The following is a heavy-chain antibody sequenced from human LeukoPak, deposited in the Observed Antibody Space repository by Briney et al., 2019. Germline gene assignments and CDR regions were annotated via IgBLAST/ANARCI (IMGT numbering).Heavy chain of an antibody. CDR3: ARDQAGYGSYYYYYMDV. Sequence: PGGSLRLSCAASGFTFSSYSMNWVRQAPGKGLEWVSYISSSSSTIYYADSVKGRFTISRDNAKNSLYLQMNSLGAEDTAVYYCARDQAGYGSYYYYYMDVWGKGTTVTVSS. V-gene: IGHV3-48*04. CDR1: GFTFSSYS. J-gene: IGHJ6*03. D-gene: IGHD3-10*01. CDR2: ISSSSSTI.